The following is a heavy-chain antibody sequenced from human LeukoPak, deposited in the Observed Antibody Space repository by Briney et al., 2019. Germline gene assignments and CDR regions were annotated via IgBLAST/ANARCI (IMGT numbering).Heavy chain of an antibody. CDR2: INPNSGGT. CDR3: ARSMLSSPPNIAAPTGPFDY. CDR1: GYTFTSYA. D-gene: IGHD6-6*01. J-gene: IGHJ4*02. V-gene: IGHV1-2*02. Sequence: GASVKVSCKASGYTFTSYAMNWVRQAPGQGLEWMGWINPNSGGTNYAQKFQGRVTMTRDTSISTAYMELSRLRSDDTAVYYCARSMLSSPPNIAAPTGPFDYWGQGTLVTVSS.